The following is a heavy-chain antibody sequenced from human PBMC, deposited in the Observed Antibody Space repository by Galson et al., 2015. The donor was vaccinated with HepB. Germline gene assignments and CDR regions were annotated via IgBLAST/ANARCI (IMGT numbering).Heavy chain of an antibody. Sequence: SLRLSCAASGFSFTRYATTWVRQAPGKGLEWVSSITSSGGNSYYTDSVKGRLTVSRDNSKNTLLLQLDSLRAEDTAMYFCAKDGIMVANNPYHFHYWGQGTLVTVSS. CDR3: AKDGIMVANNPYHFHY. D-gene: IGHD2-15*01. J-gene: IGHJ4*02. V-gene: IGHV3-23*01. CDR1: GFSFTRYA. CDR2: ITSSGGNS.